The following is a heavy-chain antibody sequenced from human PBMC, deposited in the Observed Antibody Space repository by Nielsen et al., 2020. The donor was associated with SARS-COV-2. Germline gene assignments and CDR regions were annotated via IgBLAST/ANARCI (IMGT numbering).Heavy chain of an antibody. V-gene: IGHV3-30*18. Sequence: GESLKISCAASGFAFSSYGMHWVRQAPGKGLEWVAVISYDGSNKYYADSAKGRFTISRDNSKNTLYLQMNSLRAEDTAVYYCAKSHYGMDVWGQGTTVTVSS. CDR3: AKSHYGMDV. CDR1: GFAFSSYG. CDR2: ISYDGSNK. J-gene: IGHJ6*02.